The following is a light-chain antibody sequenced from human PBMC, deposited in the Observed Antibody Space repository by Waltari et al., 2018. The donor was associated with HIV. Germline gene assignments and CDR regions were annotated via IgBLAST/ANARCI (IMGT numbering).Light chain of an antibody. CDR1: ETINND. V-gene: IGKV3D-15*01. Sequence: EIVMTQSPATLSVSPGERANLSCRASETINNDLAWYQQKPGQAPRLLIHGASTRAAGIPARFSGSGSGTEFSLTNNYVQSEDFALYYCQQYNKWPPTFGQGTKVEIK. J-gene: IGKJ1*01. CDR2: GAS. CDR3: QQYNKWPPT.